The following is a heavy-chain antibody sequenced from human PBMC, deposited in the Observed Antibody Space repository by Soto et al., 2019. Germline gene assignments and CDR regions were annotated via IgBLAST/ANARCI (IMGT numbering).Heavy chain of an antibody. CDR3: ARHAHHGNCDY. CDR2: IDYIGTT. D-gene: IGHD1-26*01. Sequence: PSETLSLTCTVSGGSISSGDYYWAWIRQPPGQGPEWIGSIDYIGTTYYNPSLKSRVTISADTSKNQFSLDLRSVTAADTAVYYCARHAHHGNCDYWGQGTQVTVS. V-gene: IGHV4-39*01. CDR1: GGSISSGDYY. J-gene: IGHJ4*02.